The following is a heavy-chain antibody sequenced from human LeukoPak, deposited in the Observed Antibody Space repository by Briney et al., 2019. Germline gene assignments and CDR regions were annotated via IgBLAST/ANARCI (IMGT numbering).Heavy chain of an antibody. CDR3: ARERYNWNPSAFDI. CDR1: GGTFSSYA. D-gene: IGHD1-20*01. J-gene: IGHJ3*02. V-gene: IGHV1-69*13. Sequence: SVKVSCKASGGTFSSYAISWLRQAPGQGLEWMGGIIPIFGTANYAQKFQGRVTITADESTSTAYMELSSLRSEDTAVYYCARERYNWNPSAFDIWGQGTMVTVSS. CDR2: IIPIFGTA.